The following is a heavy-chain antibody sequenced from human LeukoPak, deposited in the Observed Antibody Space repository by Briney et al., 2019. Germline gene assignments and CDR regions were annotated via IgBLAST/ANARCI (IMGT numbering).Heavy chain of an antibody. CDR1: GYTFTSYA. CDR3: ARIAFGENYYYYMDV. Sequence: ASVKVSCKASGYTFTSYAMNWVRQAPGQGLEWMGWINTNTGNPTYAQGFTGRFVFSLDTSVSTAYLQISSLKAEDTAVYYCARIAFGENYYYYMDVWGKGTTVTVSS. V-gene: IGHV7-4-1*02. D-gene: IGHD3-10*01. CDR2: INTNTGNP. J-gene: IGHJ6*03.